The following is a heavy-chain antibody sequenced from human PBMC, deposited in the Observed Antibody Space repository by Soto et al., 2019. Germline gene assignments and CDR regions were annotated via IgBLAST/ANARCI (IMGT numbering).Heavy chain of an antibody. J-gene: IGHJ4*02. V-gene: IGHV1-2*02. D-gene: IGHD4-17*01. CDR3: ARADYGEYQRPLN. CDR1: GYTFTGYY. CDR2: INPNSGGT. Sequence: ASVKVSCKASGYTFTGYYMHWVRQAPGQGLEWMGWINPNSGGTNYAQKFQGRVTMTRDTSISTAYMELSRLRSDDTAVYYCARADYGEYQRPLNWGQGTLVTVYS.